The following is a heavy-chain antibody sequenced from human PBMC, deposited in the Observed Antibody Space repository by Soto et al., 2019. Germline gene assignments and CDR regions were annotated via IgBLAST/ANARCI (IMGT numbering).Heavy chain of an antibody. CDR3: ARYCGGGTCYYAMDV. Sequence: PGESLKISCKGSGYTFTDYWIGWVRQLPGKGLEWMGIIYPGDSDTRYSPSFQGQVTISADKSTSTAYLQWSSLKASDTAMYYCARYCGGGTCYYAMDVWGQGTTVTVSS. D-gene: IGHD2-15*01. V-gene: IGHV5-51*01. CDR1: GYTFTDYW. CDR2: IYPGDSDT. J-gene: IGHJ6*02.